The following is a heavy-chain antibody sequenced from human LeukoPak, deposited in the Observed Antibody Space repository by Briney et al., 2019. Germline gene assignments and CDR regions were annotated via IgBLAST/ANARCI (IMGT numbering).Heavy chain of an antibody. D-gene: IGHD1-20*01. CDR2: ISGSGAAI. CDR3: VREGDVYNWNDGYYFDH. Sequence: PGGSLRLSCAASGFTFRSYEMTWVRQAPGKGLEWLSYISGSGAAIYYADSLKGRFTISRDNAKNSLYLQMNSLRAEDTAIYYCVREGDVYNWNDGYYFDHWGQGTLVTVSS. J-gene: IGHJ4*02. CDR1: GFTFRSYE. V-gene: IGHV3-48*03.